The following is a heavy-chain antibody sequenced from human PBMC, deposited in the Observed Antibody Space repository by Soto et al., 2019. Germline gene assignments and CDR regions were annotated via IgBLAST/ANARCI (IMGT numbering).Heavy chain of an antibody. D-gene: IGHD2-8*01. CDR3: ARERNGWFDP. CDR2: IYYSGST. J-gene: IGHJ5*02. V-gene: IGHV4-59*01. Sequence: SETLSLTCTVSGGSISSYYWSWIRQPPGKGLEWIGYIYYSGSTNYNPSLKSRVTISVDTSKNQFSLKLSSVTAADTAVYYCARERNGWFDPWGQGTLVTVS. CDR1: GGSISSYY.